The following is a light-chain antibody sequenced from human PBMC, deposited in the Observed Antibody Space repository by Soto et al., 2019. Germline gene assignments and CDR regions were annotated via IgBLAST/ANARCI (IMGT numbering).Light chain of an antibody. J-gene: IGLJ2*01. CDR3: SSYTSTTAVV. CDR1: SSDIGGYNF. V-gene: IGLV2-14*03. CDR2: DVT. Sequence: QSALTQPASVSGSPGQSITISCTGTSSDIGGYNFVSWYQQHPGKAPKLMFYDVTNRPAGVSNRLSGSKAGNTAALTISGLQAEDEAVYYCSSYTSTTAVVFGGGTKVTVL.